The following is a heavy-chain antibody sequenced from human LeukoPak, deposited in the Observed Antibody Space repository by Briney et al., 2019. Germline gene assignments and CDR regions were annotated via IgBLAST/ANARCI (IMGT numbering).Heavy chain of an antibody. CDR3: ASNSMYYYDSSGYYHLVDYYYYGMDV. J-gene: IGHJ6*02. D-gene: IGHD3-22*01. Sequence: PSETLSLTCTVSGGSISSSSYYWGWIRQPPGKGLEWIGSIYYSGSTYYNPSLKSLVTISVDTSKNQFSLKLSSVTAADTAVYYCASNSMYYYDSSGYYHLVDYYYYGMDVWGQGTTVTVSS. CDR1: GGSISSSSYY. V-gene: IGHV4-39*01. CDR2: IYYSGST.